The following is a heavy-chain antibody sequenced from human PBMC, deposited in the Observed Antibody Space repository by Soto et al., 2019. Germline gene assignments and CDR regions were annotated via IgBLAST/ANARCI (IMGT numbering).Heavy chain of an antibody. V-gene: IGHV4-59*08. Sequence: SETLSLTCTVSGDSINNYYWSWIRQPPGKGLEWIGYIHSSGSTYYTPSLKSRVTISVDTSKNQFSLNLSSVTAADTAVYHCMLGSGWKGFDYWGQGTLVTVSS. CDR2: IHSSGST. D-gene: IGHD3-22*01. CDR3: MLGSGWKGFDY. CDR1: GDSINNYY. J-gene: IGHJ4*02.